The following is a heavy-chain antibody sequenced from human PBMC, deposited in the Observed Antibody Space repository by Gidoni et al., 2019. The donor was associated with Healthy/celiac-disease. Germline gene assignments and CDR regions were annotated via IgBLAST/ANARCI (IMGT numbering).Heavy chain of an antibody. V-gene: IGHV3-66*01. CDR1: GFTVSSTY. CDR3: AREGQPNYFDY. D-gene: IGHD6-13*01. Sequence: EVQLVESGGGLVQPGGSLRLSCAAAGFTVSSTYMSWVRQAPGKGLEWVSVIYSGGRTYYADSVKGRFTISRDNSKNTLYLQMNSLRAEDTAVYYCAREGQPNYFDYWGQGTLVTVSS. J-gene: IGHJ4*02. CDR2: IYSGGRT.